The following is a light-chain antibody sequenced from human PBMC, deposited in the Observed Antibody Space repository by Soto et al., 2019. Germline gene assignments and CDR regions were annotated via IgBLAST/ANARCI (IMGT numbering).Light chain of an antibody. V-gene: IGLV2-14*01. J-gene: IGLJ2*01. CDR2: EVN. Sequence: QSALTQPAAVSGSPGQSITISCTGTSSDIGAYNFVSWYQHHPGKAPKLIIFEVNNRPSGVSNRFSGSKSGSTASLRISDLQAEDEADYYCSSYTSVSIVMVFGGGTKLTVL. CDR3: SSYTSVSIVMV. CDR1: SSDIGAYNF.